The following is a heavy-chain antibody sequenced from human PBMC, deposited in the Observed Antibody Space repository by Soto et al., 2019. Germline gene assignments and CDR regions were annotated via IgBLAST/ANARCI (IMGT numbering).Heavy chain of an antibody. D-gene: IGHD2-15*01. Sequence: PSETLSLTCAVYGGSFSGYYWSWIRQPPGKGLEWIGEINHSGSTNYNPSLKSRVTISVDTSKNQFSLKLSSVTAADTTVYYCARGPYCSGGSCYQNTLNFDYWGQGTLVTVSS. V-gene: IGHV4-34*01. CDR3: ARGPYCSGGSCYQNTLNFDY. J-gene: IGHJ4*02. CDR2: INHSGST. CDR1: GGSFSGYY.